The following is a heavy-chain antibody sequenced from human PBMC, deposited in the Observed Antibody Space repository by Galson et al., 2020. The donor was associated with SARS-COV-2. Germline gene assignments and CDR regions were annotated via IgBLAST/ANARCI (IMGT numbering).Heavy chain of an antibody. CDR3: ARAATVITRGALDI. Sequence: GGSLRLSCTASGFPFSDYYMHWVRQAPGKGLEWASYLSSTGSYTHYADSEKGRFTMSRDNARNSLSLQMDSLRGEDTAIYYCARAATVITRGALDIWGQGTMVTVSS. D-gene: IGHD4-17*01. J-gene: IGHJ3*02. V-gene: IGHV3-11*05. CDR2: LSSTGSYT. CDR1: GFPFSDYY.